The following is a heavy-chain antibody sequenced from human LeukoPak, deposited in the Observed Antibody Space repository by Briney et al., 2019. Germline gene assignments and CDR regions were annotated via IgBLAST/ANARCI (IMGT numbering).Heavy chain of an antibody. CDR1: GYSISSGYY. Sequence: SETLSLTCAVSGYSISSGYYWGWIRQPPGKGLEWIGSIYHSGSTYYNPSLKSRVTISVDTSKNQFSLKLSSVTAADTAVYYCARGSTTVTTWAFDIWGQGTMVTVSS. CDR3: ARGSTTVTTWAFDI. D-gene: IGHD4-17*01. CDR2: IYHSGST. J-gene: IGHJ3*02. V-gene: IGHV4-38-2*01.